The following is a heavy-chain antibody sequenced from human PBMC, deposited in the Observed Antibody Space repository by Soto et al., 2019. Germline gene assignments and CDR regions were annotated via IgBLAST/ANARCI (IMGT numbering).Heavy chain of an antibody. D-gene: IGHD3-10*01. CDR1: GGSISSGGYY. Sequence: TLSLTCTVSGGSISSGGYYWSWIRQHPGKGLEWIGYIYYSGSTYYNPSLKSRVTISVDTSKNQFSLKLSSVTAADTAVYYCARAPRSGSYYRTFDYWGQGTLVTVSS. CDR3: ARAPRSGSYYRTFDY. V-gene: IGHV4-31*03. J-gene: IGHJ4*02. CDR2: IYYSGST.